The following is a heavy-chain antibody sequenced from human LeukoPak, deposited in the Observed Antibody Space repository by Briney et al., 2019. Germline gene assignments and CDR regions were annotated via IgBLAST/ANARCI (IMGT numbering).Heavy chain of an antibody. CDR2: INPSGGST. D-gene: IGHD3-3*01. Sequence: ASVKVSCKASGYTFTDYYLHWLRQAPGQGLEWMGIINPSGGSTSYAQKFQGRVTMTRDMSTSTVYMELSSLRSEDTAVYYCARGITISGDAFDIWGQGTMVTVSS. CDR3: ARGITISGDAFDI. J-gene: IGHJ3*02. CDR1: GYTFTDYY. V-gene: IGHV1-46*01.